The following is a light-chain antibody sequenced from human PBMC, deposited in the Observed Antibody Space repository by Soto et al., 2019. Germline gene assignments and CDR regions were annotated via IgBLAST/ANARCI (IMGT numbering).Light chain of an antibody. CDR1: SSDVGGYNY. Sequence: QSVLTQPPSASGSPGQSVTISCAGTSSDVGGYNYVSWYQQYPGKVPKLMIYEVSERPSGVPDRFSGSKSGNTAFLTVSGLQAEDEADYYCSSYTSSSLYVFGTGTKLTVL. CDR3: SSYTSSSLYV. V-gene: IGLV2-8*01. CDR2: EVS. J-gene: IGLJ1*01.